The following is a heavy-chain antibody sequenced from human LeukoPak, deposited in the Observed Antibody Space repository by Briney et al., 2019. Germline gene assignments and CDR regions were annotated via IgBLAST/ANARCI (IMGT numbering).Heavy chain of an antibody. CDR3: AELGITMIGGV. Sequence: PGGSLRLSCAASGFTFSSYGMSWVRQAPGKGLEWVSYISSSGSTIYYADSVRGRFTISRDNAKNSLYLQMNSLRAEDTAVYYCAELGITMIGGVWGKGTTVTISS. V-gene: IGHV3-48*04. D-gene: IGHD3-10*02. CDR1: GFTFSSYG. J-gene: IGHJ6*04. CDR2: ISSSGSTI.